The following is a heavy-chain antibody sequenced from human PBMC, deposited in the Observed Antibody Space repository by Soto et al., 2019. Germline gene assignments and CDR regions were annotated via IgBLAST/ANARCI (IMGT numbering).Heavy chain of an antibody. CDR1: GGSISSGDYY. Sequence: SETLSLTCTVSGGSISSGDYYWSWIRQPPGKGLEWIGYIYYSGSTYYNPSLKSRVTISVDTSKNQFSLKLSSVTAADTAVYYCARDRNGGWFGESGHNWFDPWGQGTLVTVSS. J-gene: IGHJ5*02. CDR3: ARDRNGGWFGESGHNWFDP. V-gene: IGHV4-30-4*01. CDR2: IYYSGST. D-gene: IGHD3-10*01.